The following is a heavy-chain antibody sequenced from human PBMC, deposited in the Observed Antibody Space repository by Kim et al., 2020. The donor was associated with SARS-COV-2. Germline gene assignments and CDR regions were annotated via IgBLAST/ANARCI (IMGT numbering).Heavy chain of an antibody. CDR1: GGTFSSYA. CDR2: IIPIFGTA. D-gene: IGHD1-20*01. J-gene: IGHJ4*02. CDR3: ATMKGVYNWNDERFDY. Sequence: SVKVSCKASGGTFSSYAISWVRQAPGQGLEWMGGIIPIFGTANYAQKFQGRVTITADESTSTAYMELSSLRSEDTAVYYCATMKGVYNWNDERFDYWGQGTLVTVSS. V-gene: IGHV1-69*13.